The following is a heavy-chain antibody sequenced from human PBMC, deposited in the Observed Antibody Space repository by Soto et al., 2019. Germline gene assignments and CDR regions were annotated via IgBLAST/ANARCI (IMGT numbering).Heavy chain of an antibody. CDR3: AKGRYYDDSSGYPRGYFAY. J-gene: IGHJ4*02. V-gene: IGHV3-9*01. CDR1: GFTFDDYA. D-gene: IGHD3-22*01. Sequence: EVQLVESGGGWVQPGRSLRLSCAASGFTFDDYAMHWVRPAPGKGLEWVSGISWNSGSIGYADSVKGRFTIYRDNAKNSLYLQMNSLRAEDTALYYCAKGRYYDDSSGYPRGYFAYWGQGTLVTVSS. CDR2: ISWNSGSI.